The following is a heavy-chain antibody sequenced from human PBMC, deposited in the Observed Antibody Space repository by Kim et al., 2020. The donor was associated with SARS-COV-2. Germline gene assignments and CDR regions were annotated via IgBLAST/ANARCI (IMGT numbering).Heavy chain of an antibody. J-gene: IGHJ4*02. V-gene: IGHV3-7*01. Sequence: GGSLRLSCAASGFNFSSYWMSWVRQAPGKGLEWVANIKEDGSDIYSADSVKGRFTTSRENAKSSLYLQMNSLRADDTAMYYCARYPFDSWGQGTLVTVSS. CDR1: GFNFSSYW. CDR3: ARYPFDS. CDR2: IKEDGSDI.